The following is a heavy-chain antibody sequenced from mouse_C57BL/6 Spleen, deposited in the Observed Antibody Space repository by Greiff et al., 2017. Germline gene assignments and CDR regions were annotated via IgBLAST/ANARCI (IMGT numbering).Heavy chain of an antibody. CDR1: GYAFSSSW. CDR2: IYPGDGDT. J-gene: IGHJ2*01. D-gene: IGHD3-2*02. V-gene: IGHV1-82*01. CDR3: AQTAQSSTTFDY. Sequence: QVQLKQSGPELVKPGASVKISCKASGYAFSSSWMNWVKQRPGKGLEWIGRIYPGDGDTNYNGKFKGKATLTADKSSSTAYMQLSSLTSEDSAVYFCAQTAQSSTTFDYWGQGTTLTVSS.